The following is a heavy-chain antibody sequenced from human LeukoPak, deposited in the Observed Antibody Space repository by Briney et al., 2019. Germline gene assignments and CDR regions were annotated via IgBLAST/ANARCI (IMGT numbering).Heavy chain of an antibody. CDR3: ARVEAIYDILTGYYRSAISRDDY. Sequence: SVKVSCKASGGTFSSYAISWVRQAPGQALEWMGGIIPIFGTANYAQKFQGRVTITADESTSTAYMELSSLRSEDTAVYYCARVEAIYDILTGYYRSAISRDDYWGQGTLVTVSS. D-gene: IGHD3-9*01. CDR2: IIPIFGTA. J-gene: IGHJ4*02. CDR1: GGTFSSYA. V-gene: IGHV1-69*13.